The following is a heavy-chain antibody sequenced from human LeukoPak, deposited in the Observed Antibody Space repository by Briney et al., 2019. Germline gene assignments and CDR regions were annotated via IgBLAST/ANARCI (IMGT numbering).Heavy chain of an antibody. Sequence: QAGGSLRLSCAASGFTFSSYEMNWVRQAPGKGLEWVSYISSSGSTIYYADSVKGRFTISRDNSKNALYLQMNSLRAEDTAVYYCAKVTSIRAYYYYYMDVWGKGATVTISS. CDR1: GFTFSSYE. CDR3: AKVTSIRAYYYYYMDV. V-gene: IGHV3-48*03. J-gene: IGHJ6*03. D-gene: IGHD3-16*01. CDR2: ISSSGSTI.